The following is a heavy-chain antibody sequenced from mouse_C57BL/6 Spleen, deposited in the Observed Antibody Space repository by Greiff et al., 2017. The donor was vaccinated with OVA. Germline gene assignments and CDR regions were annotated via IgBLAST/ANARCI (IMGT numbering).Heavy chain of an antibody. Sequence: EVQLQQSGPELVKPGASVKISCKASGYSFTGYYMNWVKQSPEKSLEWIGEINPSTGGTTYNQKFKAKATLTVDKSSSTAYMQLKSLTSEDSAVYYWARMVLGYYSNYGFADWGQGTLVTVSA. D-gene: IGHD2-5*01. CDR2: INPSTGGT. CDR3: ARMVLGYYSNYGFAD. V-gene: IGHV1-42*01. CDR1: GYSFTGYY. J-gene: IGHJ3*01.